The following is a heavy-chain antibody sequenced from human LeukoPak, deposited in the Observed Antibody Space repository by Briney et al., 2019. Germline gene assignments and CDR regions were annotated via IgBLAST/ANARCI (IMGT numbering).Heavy chain of an antibody. CDR2: INHSGST. Sequence: SETLSLTCVVYGGSFSGYYWSWIRQPPGKGLEWIGEINHSGSTNYNPSLKSRVTISVDTSKNQFSLKLSSVTAADTAVYYCARGLAATPRDWGQGTLVTVSS. J-gene: IGHJ4*02. CDR3: ARGLAATPRD. D-gene: IGHD6-13*01. CDR1: GGSFSGYY. V-gene: IGHV4-34*01.